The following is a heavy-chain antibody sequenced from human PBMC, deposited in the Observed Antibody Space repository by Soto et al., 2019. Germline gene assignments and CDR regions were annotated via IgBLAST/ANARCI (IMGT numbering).Heavy chain of an antibody. J-gene: IGHJ4*02. V-gene: IGHV3-23*01. CDR1: GFTFSSYA. CDR2: ISGSGGST. D-gene: IGHD3-22*01. Sequence: GGSLRLSCAASGFTFSSYAMSWVRQAPGKGLVWVSAISGSGGSTYYADSVKGRFTISRDNSKNMLYLQMNSLRAEDTALYYCAKDHEVGFCDSSGYLFDYWGQGTLVTVSS. CDR3: AKDHEVGFCDSSGYLFDY.